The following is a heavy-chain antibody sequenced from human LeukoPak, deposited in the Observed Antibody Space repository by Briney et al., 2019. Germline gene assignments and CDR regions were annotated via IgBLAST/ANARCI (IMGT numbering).Heavy chain of an antibody. CDR2: ISYDGSNK. V-gene: IGHV3-30*18. D-gene: IGHD6-19*01. J-gene: IGHJ4*02. CDR3: AKPQETSGWYFDS. Sequence: GRSLRLSCAASGFTFSTYAMNWVRQAPGKGLEWVALISYDGSNKYSADSVKGRFTISRDNSKNTLYLQMNSLRAEDTAVYYCAKPQETSGWYFDSWGQGTLVTVSS. CDR1: GFTFSTYA.